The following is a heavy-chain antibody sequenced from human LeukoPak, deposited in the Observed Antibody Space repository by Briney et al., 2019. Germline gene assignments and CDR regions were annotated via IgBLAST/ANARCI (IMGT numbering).Heavy chain of an antibody. Sequence: GGSLRLSCAASGFTVTSNYMNWVRQAPGKGLEWVSIIYSGGGAYYADSVKGRFTISRDNSRNTLFLQMNGLRAEDTAMYYCARVFPPNWFDPWGQGTLVTVSS. CDR3: ARVFPPNWFDP. CDR1: GFTVTSNY. CDR2: IYSGGGA. V-gene: IGHV3-66*01. J-gene: IGHJ5*02. D-gene: IGHD3-10*02.